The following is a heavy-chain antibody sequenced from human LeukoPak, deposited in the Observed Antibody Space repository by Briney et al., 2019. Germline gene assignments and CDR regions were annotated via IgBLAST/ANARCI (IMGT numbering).Heavy chain of an antibody. D-gene: IGHD3-22*01. Sequence: PSETLSLTCAVYGGSFSGYYWSWIRQPPGKGLEWIGEINHSGSTNYNPSLKSRVTISVDTSKNQFSLKLSSVTAADTAVYYCAKYLYYYDSSGGQGYWGQGTLVTVSS. J-gene: IGHJ4*02. CDR2: INHSGST. CDR3: AKYLYYYDSSGGQGY. CDR1: GGSFSGYY. V-gene: IGHV4-34*01.